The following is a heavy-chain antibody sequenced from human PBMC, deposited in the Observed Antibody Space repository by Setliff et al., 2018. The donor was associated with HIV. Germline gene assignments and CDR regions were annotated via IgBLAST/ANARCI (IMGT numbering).Heavy chain of an antibody. CDR1: GGSISSSNW. CDR2: MYHSGST. CDR3: ASANCWSGYYGY. V-gene: IGHV4-4*02. D-gene: IGHD3-3*01. J-gene: IGHJ4*02. Sequence: PSETLSLTCTVSGGSISSSNWWSWVRQPPGKGLEWSGSMYHSGSTYPNPSLKSRVTISVDTSKNQFSLKLSSVTAADTAVYYCASANCWSGYYGYWGQGTLVTVSS.